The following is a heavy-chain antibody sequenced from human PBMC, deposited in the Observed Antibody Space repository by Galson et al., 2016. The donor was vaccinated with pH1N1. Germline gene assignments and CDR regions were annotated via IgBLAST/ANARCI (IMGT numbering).Heavy chain of an antibody. V-gene: IGHV1-69*06. CDR3: ARMSSASGTYYPDSALDAFDI. Sequence: SVKVSCKASGDTFSNSFISWVRQAPGQGLEWMGGIIPLSDTPTYAQKFQGRVSITADKSTNTAFVALDSLRSEDTAVYFCARMSSASGTYYPDSALDAFDIWGQGTKVTVSS. CDR2: IIPLSDTP. J-gene: IGHJ3*02. CDR1: GDTFSNSF. D-gene: IGHD3-10*01.